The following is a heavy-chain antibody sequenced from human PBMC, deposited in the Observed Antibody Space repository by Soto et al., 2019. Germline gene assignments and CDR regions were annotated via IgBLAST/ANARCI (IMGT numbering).Heavy chain of an antibody. V-gene: IGHV1-69*13. CDR2: IIPIFGTA. CDR3: ARCSGGSCYQYYYYGMDV. CDR1: GGTFSSYA. D-gene: IGHD2-15*01. Sequence: SVKVSCKASGGTFSSYAVSWVRQAPGQGLEWMGGIIPIFGTANYAQKFQGRVTITADESTSTAYMELSSLRSEDTAVYYCARCSGGSCYQYYYYGMDVWGQGTTVTVSS. J-gene: IGHJ6*02.